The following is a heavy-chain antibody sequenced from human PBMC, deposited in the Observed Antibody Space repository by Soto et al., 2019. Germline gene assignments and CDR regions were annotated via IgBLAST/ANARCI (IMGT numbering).Heavy chain of an antibody. V-gene: IGHV3-33*01. Sequence: QVQLVESGGGVVQPGRYLRLSCAASGFTFSNYGMHWVRQAPGKGLEWVAVIWYDGSNKYYVDSVKGRFSISRDNSKNTLYLQMNSLRAEDTAVYYCAREETGSLDYWGQGTLVTVSS. J-gene: IGHJ4*02. CDR1: GFTFSNYG. CDR2: IWYDGSNK. CDR3: AREETGSLDY. D-gene: IGHD3-9*01.